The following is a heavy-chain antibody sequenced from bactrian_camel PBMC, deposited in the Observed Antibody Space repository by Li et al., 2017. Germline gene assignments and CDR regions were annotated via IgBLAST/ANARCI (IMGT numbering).Heavy chain of an antibody. CDR1: GFTFSSYY. D-gene: IGHD2*01. CDR2: ITGDGNID. CDR3: AKDVVVEGFGY. J-gene: IGHJ6*01. Sequence: VQLVESGGGSVQAGGSQRLSCAASGFTFSSYYMNWVRQAPGKGLEWVCTITGDGNIDYFADSVKDRFTISRDNVKNTVYLQLNSLKTEDTAMYYCAKDVVVEGFGYWGQGTQVTVS. V-gene: IGHV3S40*01.